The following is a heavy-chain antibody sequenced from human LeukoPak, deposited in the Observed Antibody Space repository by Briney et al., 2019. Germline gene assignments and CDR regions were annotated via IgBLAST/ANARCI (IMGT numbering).Heavy chain of an antibody. CDR2: IYPGDSDT. J-gene: IGHJ4*02. CDR3: ARQSSSWSFTSTYFDY. D-gene: IGHD6-13*01. V-gene: IGHV5-51*01. Sequence: GESLKISCKGSGYSFTSYWIGWVRQMPGKGLEWMGIIYPGDSDTRYSPSFQGQVTISADKSISTASLQWSSLKASDTAMYYCARQSSSWSFTSTYFDYWGQGTLVTVSS. CDR1: GYSFTSYW.